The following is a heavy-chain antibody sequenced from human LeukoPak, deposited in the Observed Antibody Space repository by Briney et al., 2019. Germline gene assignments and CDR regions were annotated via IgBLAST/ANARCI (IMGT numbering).Heavy chain of an antibody. CDR2: INHSGST. D-gene: IGHD6-19*01. V-gene: IGHV4-34*01. CDR3: ARRAGNYYYYYMDV. Sequence: SETLSLTCAVYGGSFSGYYWSWIRQPPGEGLEWIGEINHSGSTNYNPSLKSRVTISVDTSKNQFSLKLSSVTAADTAVYYCARRAGNYYYYYMDVWGKGTTVTVSS. J-gene: IGHJ6*03. CDR1: GGSFSGYY.